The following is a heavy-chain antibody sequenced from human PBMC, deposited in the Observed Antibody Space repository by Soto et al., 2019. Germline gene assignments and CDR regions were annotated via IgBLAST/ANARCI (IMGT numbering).Heavy chain of an antibody. CDR2: ISYSGSS. CDR3: ARADPDASVGF. J-gene: IGHJ4*02. CDR1: GGSMSIHY. Sequence: ESLSLTCPVSGGSMSIHYWTWLRQPPGKGLEWIGYISYSGSSYYNPSLKSRVTISADTSRNQFSLRLTSVIAADTAVYFCARADPDASVGFWGQGTLVTVYS. V-gene: IGHV4-59*11. D-gene: IGHD3-16*01.